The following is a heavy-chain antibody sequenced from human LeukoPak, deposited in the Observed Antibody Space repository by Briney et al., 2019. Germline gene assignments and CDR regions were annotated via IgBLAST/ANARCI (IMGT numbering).Heavy chain of an antibody. Sequence: GGSRRLSWAAAGFTFDDYAMHWVRQAPGKGLEWVAGIIGNSGSTGYGDSVKGRFTISRDKANKSLCLQMNSLRAEDMASYYCAKDETPYYYDSSGYSHWGYFQHWGQGTLVTVSS. V-gene: IGHV3-9*03. CDR2: IIGNSGST. D-gene: IGHD3-22*01. J-gene: IGHJ1*01. CDR3: AKDETPYYYDSSGYSHWGYFQH. CDR1: GFTFDDYA.